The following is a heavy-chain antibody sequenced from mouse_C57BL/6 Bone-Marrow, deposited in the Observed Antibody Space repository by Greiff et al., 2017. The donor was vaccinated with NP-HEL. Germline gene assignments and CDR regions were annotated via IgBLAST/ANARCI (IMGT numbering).Heavy chain of an antibody. V-gene: IGHV1-80*01. CDR2: IYPGDGDT. J-gene: IGHJ2*01. Sequence: VQLVESGPELVKPGASVKISCKASGYAFSSSWMNWVKQRPGKGLEWIGQIYPGDGDTNYNGKFKGKATLTADKSSSTAYMQLSSLTSEDSAVYFCARSTAQASSLDYWGQGTTLTVSS. D-gene: IGHD3-2*02. CDR3: ARSTAQASSLDY. CDR1: GYAFSSSW.